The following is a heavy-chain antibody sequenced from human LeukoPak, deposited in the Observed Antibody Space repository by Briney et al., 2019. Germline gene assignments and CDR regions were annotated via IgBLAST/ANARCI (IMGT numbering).Heavy chain of an antibody. J-gene: IGHJ1*01. Sequence: PGGSLRLSCAASGFTFSNYAMRWVRQAPGKGLEWVSGISGSGDSTYYADSVKGRFTISRDDSKNTLYLQLNSLRAEDTAVYYCAKDSLSRYSSGWYFVPVFQYFQHWGQGTLVTVSS. CDR3: AKDSLSRYSSGWYFVPVFQYFQH. D-gene: IGHD6-19*01. V-gene: IGHV3-23*01. CDR2: ISGSGDST. CDR1: GFTFSNYA.